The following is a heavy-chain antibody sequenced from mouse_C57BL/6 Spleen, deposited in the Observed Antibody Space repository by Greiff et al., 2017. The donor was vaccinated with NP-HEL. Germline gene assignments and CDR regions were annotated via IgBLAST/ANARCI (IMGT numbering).Heavy chain of an antibody. CDR3: ARIESRKGYAMDY. CDR2: IDPSDSYT. Sequence: QVQLQQPGAELVKPGASVKLSCKASGYTFTSYWMQWVKQRPGQGLEWIGEIDPSDSYTNYNQKFKGKATLTVDTSSSTAYMQLRSLTSEDSAVYFCARIESRKGYAMDYWGQGTSVTVSS. V-gene: IGHV1-50*01. CDR1: GYTFTSYW. J-gene: IGHJ4*01. D-gene: IGHD1-1*01.